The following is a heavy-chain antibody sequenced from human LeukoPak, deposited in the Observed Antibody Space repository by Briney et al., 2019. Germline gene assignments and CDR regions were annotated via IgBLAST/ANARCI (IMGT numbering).Heavy chain of an antibody. CDR2: ISGSGGST. CDR3: AKGGWCSSTSCYADY. V-gene: IGHV3-23*01. CDR1: GFTFSSYA. J-gene: IGHJ4*02. D-gene: IGHD2-2*01. Sequence: GGSLRLSCAASGFTFSSYAMSWVRQAPGKGLEWVSAISGSGGSTYYADTVKGRFTISRDNSKNTLYLQMNSLRAEDTAVYYCAKGGWCSSTSCYADYWGQGTLVTVSS.